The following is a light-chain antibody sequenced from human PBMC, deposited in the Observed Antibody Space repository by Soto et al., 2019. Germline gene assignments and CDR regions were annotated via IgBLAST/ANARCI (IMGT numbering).Light chain of an antibody. J-gene: IGKJ1*01. V-gene: IGKV3-20*01. CDR2: GAS. Sequence: EIVLTQSPGTLSLSPGERATLACRASQSVSSNSLAWYQQKPGQAPRLLIYGASSRATGIPDRFSGSGSGTDFTLTISRLEPEAFAVYYFQQYGSSPVTFGQGTKVEIK. CDR1: QSVSSNS. CDR3: QQYGSSPVT.